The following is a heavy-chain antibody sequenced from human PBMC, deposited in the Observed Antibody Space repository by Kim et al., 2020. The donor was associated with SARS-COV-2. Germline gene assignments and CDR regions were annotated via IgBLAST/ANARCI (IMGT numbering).Heavy chain of an antibody. CDR1: GGSISSGDYY. Sequence: SETLSLTCTVSGGSISSGDYYWSWIRQPPGKGLEWIGYIYYSGSTYYNPSLKSRVTISVDTSKNQFSLKLSSVTAADTAVYYCARSADGFYGMDVWGQGTTVTVSS. V-gene: IGHV4-30-4*01. CDR2: IYYSGST. J-gene: IGHJ6*02. D-gene: IGHD4-17*01. CDR3: ARSADGFYGMDV.